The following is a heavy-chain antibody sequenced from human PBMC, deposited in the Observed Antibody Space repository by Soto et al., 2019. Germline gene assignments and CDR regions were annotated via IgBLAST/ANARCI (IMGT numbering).Heavy chain of an antibody. J-gene: IGHJ3*02. D-gene: IGHD1-1*01. CDR1: GLTVSGKKY. CDR2: LYDVDGT. Sequence: DVQLVESGGGLIQPGGSLRLSCAAFGLTVSGKKYMAWVRQAPGKGLEWVSGLYDVDGTYYADSAKGRFTISRDSSKNIVYLQMNSLRPDDTAVYYCASWVLQEHAYDIWGLGTTVTVSS. V-gene: IGHV3-53*01. CDR3: ASWVLQEHAYDI.